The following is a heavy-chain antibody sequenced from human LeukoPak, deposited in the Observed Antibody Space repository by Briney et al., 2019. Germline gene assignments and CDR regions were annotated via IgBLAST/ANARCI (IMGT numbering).Heavy chain of an antibody. V-gene: IGHV1-69*13. CDR3: AQTRWLQLGWYFDY. CDR2: IIPIFGTA. CDR1: GGTFSSYA. Sequence: SVKVSCKASGGTFSSYAISWVRQAPGQGLEWMGGIIPIFGTANYAQKFQGRVTITAHESTSTAYMELSSLRSEDTAVYYCAQTRWLQLGWYFDYWGQGTLVTVSS. J-gene: IGHJ4*02. D-gene: IGHD5-24*01.